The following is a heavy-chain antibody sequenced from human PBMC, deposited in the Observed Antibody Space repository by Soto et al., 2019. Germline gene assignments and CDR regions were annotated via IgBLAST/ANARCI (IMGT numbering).Heavy chain of an antibody. CDR2: IYSGGST. D-gene: IGHD1-1*01. V-gene: IGHV3-53*02. CDR1: GFTVSSNY. CDR3: ARALLEPTHYYYGMDV. J-gene: IGHJ6*02. Sequence: EVQLVETGGGLIQPGGSLRLSCAASGFTVSSNYMSWVRQAPGKGLEWVSVIYSGGSTYYADSVKGRFTISRDNSKNTLYLQMNSLRAEDTAVYYCARALLEPTHYYYGMDVWGQGTTVTVSS.